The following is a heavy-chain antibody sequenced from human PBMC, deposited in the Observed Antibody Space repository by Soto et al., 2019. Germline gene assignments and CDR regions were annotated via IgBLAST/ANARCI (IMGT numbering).Heavy chain of an antibody. CDR2: IYSDGST. Sequence: GGSLRLSCAASGFTVSSNYMTWVRQNPGKGLEGVSVIYSDGSTYTADSVKGRFTISRDTSKNTVYLQMNSLRAEDTALYYCAKDAITMVRGAISYYGMXVWGQGTTVTVSS. CDR3: AKDAITMVRGAISYYGMXV. V-gene: IGHV3-66*01. D-gene: IGHD3-10*01. CDR1: GFTVSSNY. J-gene: IGHJ6*02.